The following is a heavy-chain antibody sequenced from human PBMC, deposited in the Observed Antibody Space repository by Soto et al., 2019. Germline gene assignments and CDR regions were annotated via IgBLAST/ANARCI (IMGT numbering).Heavy chain of an antibody. J-gene: IGHJ4*02. V-gene: IGHV3-23*01. CDR2: ISGSGGST. Sequence: GGSLRLSCAASGFTFSSYAMSWVRQAPGKGLEWVSAISGSGGSTYYADSVKGRFTISRDNSKNTLYLQMNSLRAEDTAVYYCAGSYYGSGSYYLLIPIDYWGQGTLVTVSS. D-gene: IGHD3-10*01. CDR3: AGSYYGSGSYYLLIPIDY. CDR1: GFTFSSYA.